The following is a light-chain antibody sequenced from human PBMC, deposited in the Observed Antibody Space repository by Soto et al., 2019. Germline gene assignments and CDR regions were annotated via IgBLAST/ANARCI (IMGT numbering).Light chain of an antibody. J-gene: IGLJ1*01. CDR2: DVS. CDR1: SSDVGAYNS. CDR3: SSYAGTHIV. Sequence: QSALTQPPSASGSPGQSVTVSCTGTSSDVGAYNSVSWYQQHPDKAPKLMTYDVSERPSGVPDRFSGSKSGNTASLTVSGLQAEDEADYYCSSYAGTHIVFGTGTKVTVL. V-gene: IGLV2-8*01.